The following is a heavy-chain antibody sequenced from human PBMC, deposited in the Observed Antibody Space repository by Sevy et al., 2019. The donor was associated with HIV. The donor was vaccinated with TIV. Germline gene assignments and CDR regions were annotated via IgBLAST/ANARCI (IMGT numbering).Heavy chain of an antibody. D-gene: IGHD6-19*01. CDR3: AKRGGSGSYYFDN. J-gene: IGHJ4*02. V-gene: IGHV3-23*01. CDR2: ISGSGGSGDKT. Sequence: GGSLRLSCAASGFTFSNYAMNWVRQAPGKGLEWVSGISGSGGSGDKTNYADSVKGRFTISRDNSRSTLDLQMNSLRAGDTAVYYCAKRGGSGSYYFDNWGQGTLVTVSS. CDR1: GFTFSNYA.